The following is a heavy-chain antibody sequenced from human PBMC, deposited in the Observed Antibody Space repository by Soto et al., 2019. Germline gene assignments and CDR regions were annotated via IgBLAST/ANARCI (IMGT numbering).Heavy chain of an antibody. J-gene: IGHJ4*02. CDR1: GGSISSSNW. D-gene: IGHD3-22*01. CDR3: ARELYYYDSSGYYYGPCFDY. CDR2: MYHNGST. Sequence: SETLSLTCAVSGGSISSSNWWSWVRQPPGKGLEWIGEMYHNGSTNYNPSLKSRVTISVDKSKNQFSLKLSSVTAADTAVYYCARELYYYDSSGYYYGPCFDYWGQGTLVTVSS. V-gene: IGHV4-4*02.